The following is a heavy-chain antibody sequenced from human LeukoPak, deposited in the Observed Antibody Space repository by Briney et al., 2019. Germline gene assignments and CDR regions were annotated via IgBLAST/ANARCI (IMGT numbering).Heavy chain of an antibody. CDR3: ARQDLTIFGVVIIPHIDY. J-gene: IGHJ4*02. CDR1: GGSISSYY. D-gene: IGHD3-3*01. Sequence: KPSETLSLTCTVSGGSISSYYWTWIRQSPGKGLEWIGYIYYSGSTNYNPSLKSRVTISVDTSKNQFSLKLSSVTAADTAVYYCARQDLTIFGVVIIPHIDYWGQGTLVTVSS. V-gene: IGHV4-59*08. CDR2: IYYSGST.